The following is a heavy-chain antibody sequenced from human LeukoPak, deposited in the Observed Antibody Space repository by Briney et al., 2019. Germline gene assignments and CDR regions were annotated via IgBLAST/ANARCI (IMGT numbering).Heavy chain of an antibody. V-gene: IGHV3-15*01. CDR1: GFTFSNAW. Sequence: GGSLRLSCAASGFTFSNAWMSWVRQAPGKGLEWVGRIKSKTDGGTTDCAAPVKGRSTISRDDSKNTLYLQMNSLKTADTAVYYCTSISGYDSDAFDIWGQGTMVTVSS. CDR3: TSISGYDSDAFDI. J-gene: IGHJ3*02. CDR2: IKSKTDGGTT. D-gene: IGHD5-12*01.